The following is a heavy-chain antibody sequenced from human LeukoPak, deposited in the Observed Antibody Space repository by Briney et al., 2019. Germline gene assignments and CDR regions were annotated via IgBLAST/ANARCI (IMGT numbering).Heavy chain of an antibody. CDR1: GGSLSGYY. J-gene: IGHJ5*02. CDR2: KFQSGST. V-gene: IGHV4-34*12. Sequence: PSETLSLTCGVYGGSLSGYYWSWIRQPPGKGLEWIAEKFQSGSTYYNPSLMSRVTISVDTSNNQYSLTLSSVTAADTAVYYCARDSSIVGARGGWFDPWGQGTLVTVSS. CDR3: ARDSSIVGARGGWFDP. D-gene: IGHD1-26*01.